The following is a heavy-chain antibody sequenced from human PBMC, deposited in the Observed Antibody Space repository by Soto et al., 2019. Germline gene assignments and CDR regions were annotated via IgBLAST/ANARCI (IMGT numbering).Heavy chain of an antibody. CDR1: GGSISSYY. CDR3: ARDGSGLYYYDSSGYSD. V-gene: IGHV4-59*01. CDR2: IYYGGST. Sequence: SETLSLTCTVSGGSISSYYWSWIRQPPGKGLEWIGYIYYGGSTNYNPSLKSRVTISVDTSKNQFSLKLSSVTAADTAVYYCARDGSGLYYYDSSGYSDWGQGTLVTVSS. D-gene: IGHD3-22*01. J-gene: IGHJ4*02.